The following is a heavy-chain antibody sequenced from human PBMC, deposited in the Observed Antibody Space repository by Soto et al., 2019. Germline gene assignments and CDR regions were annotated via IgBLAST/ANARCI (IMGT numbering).Heavy chain of an antibody. CDR2: ISYDGSNK. CDR3: ATSIAAAGISIWLHGMDV. J-gene: IGHJ6*02. CDR1: GFTFSSYG. D-gene: IGHD6-13*01. Sequence: QVQLVESGGGVVQPGRSLRLSCAASGFTFSSYGMHWVRQAPGKGLEWVAVISYDGSNKYYADSVKGRCTISRDNSKNKLYLQMNSLRAEDTAVYYCATSIAAAGISIWLHGMDVWGQGTTVTVSS. V-gene: IGHV3-30*03.